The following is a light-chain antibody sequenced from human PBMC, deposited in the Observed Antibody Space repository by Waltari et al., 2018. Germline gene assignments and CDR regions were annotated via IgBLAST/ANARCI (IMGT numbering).Light chain of an antibody. CDR3: LLFYSGAEV. J-gene: IGLJ2*01. CDR2: DTN. Sequence: QAVLTQDPSFTVSPGGTVTPTYGPSTGAVPSSPYPYWFQQNPDQAPRTLIYDTNNKHSWTPARFSGSLLGGKAALTLSGAQPEDEAEYYCLLFYSGAEVFGGGTQLTVL. CDR1: TGAVPSSPY. V-gene: IGLV7-46*01.